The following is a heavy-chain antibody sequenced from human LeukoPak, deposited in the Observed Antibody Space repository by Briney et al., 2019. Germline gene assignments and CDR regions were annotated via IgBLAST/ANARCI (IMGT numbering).Heavy chain of an antibody. CDR1: GITFSGYV. CDR2: IHYDGISE. Sequence: GGSLRLSCAASGITFSGYVMNWVRQAPGKGLEWVTLIHYDGISEYYADSVKGRFTISRDNSRNTLYLQMSSLRGDDTGIYFCASGYSVRGPAAVRYWGQGTPVTVSS. J-gene: IGHJ4*02. CDR3: ASGYSVRGPAAVRY. D-gene: IGHD5/OR15-5a*01. V-gene: IGHV3-30*02.